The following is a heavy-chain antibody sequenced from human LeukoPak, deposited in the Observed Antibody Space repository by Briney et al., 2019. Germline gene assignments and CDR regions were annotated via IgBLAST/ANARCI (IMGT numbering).Heavy chain of an antibody. J-gene: IGHJ4*02. D-gene: IGHD3-22*01. CDR3: ARGSYDRSGYYPGY. V-gene: IGHV4-34*01. CDR2: ISHSGGT. Sequence: SETLSLTCAVYGGSFSGYYWSWIRQPPWKGLEWIGEISHSGGTNYNPSLKSRVTISVDTSKIQFSLKLSSVTAADTAVYYCARGSYDRSGYYPGYWGQGTLVTVSS. CDR1: GGSFSGYY.